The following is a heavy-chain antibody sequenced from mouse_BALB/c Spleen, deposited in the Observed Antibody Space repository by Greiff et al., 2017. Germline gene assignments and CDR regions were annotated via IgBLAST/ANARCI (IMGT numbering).Heavy chain of an antibody. Sequence: QVQLQQSGAELVRPGASVTLSCKASGYTFTDYEMHWVKQTPVHGLEWIGAIDPETGGTAYNQKFKGKATLTADKSSSTAYMELRSLTSEDSAVYYCTSGYYGSSYRYFDVWGAGTTVTVSS. CDR1: GYTFTDYE. CDR2: IDPETGGT. V-gene: IGHV1-15*01. CDR3: TSGYYGSSYRYFDV. J-gene: IGHJ1*01. D-gene: IGHD1-1*01.